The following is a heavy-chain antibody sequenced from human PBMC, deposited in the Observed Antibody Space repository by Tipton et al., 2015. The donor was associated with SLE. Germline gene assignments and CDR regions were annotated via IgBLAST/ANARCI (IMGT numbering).Heavy chain of an antibody. D-gene: IGHD2-21*02. CDR1: GGSISSYY. Sequence: TLSLTCTVSGGSISSYYWIWIRQPPGKGLEWLGYIYHGGSTNYNPSLKSRVTMSVDTSKNQVSLKLTSVTAADTAVYYCARGRVTWRGAIIGVDVWGQGTTVTVSS. J-gene: IGHJ6*02. V-gene: IGHV4-59*08. CDR2: IYHGGST. CDR3: ARGRVTWRGAIIGVDV.